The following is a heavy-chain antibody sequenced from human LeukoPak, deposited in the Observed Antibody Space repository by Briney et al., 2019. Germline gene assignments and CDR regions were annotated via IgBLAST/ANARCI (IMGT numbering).Heavy chain of an antibody. Sequence: GASVKVSCKTSGYTFTTFEINWVRQATGQGVEGMGWMNHSSGNTDYAQKFQGRVSLTSDTSISTVYMELSSLRSEDMAVYYCARGTHSSSGSLYYFDFWGQGTLVTVSS. J-gene: IGHJ4*02. CDR3: ARGTHSSSGSLYYFDF. CDR1: GYTFTTFE. V-gene: IGHV1-8*02. CDR2: MNHSSGNT. D-gene: IGHD1-26*01.